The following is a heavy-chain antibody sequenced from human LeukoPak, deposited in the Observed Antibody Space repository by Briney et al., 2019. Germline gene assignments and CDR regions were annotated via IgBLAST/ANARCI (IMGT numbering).Heavy chain of an antibody. CDR2: IYYSGST. J-gene: IGHJ4*02. CDR3: ARRDYDDSSGYHSSYFDH. V-gene: IGHV4-59*08. CDR1: GGSISSHY. Sequence: SSETLSLTCTVSGGSISSHYWSWIRQPPGKGLEWVGYIYYSGSTKYNPSLKSRVTISVDTSKNQFSLKVGSVTAADTAVYYCARRDYDDSSGYHSSYFDHWGQGTLVTVSS. D-gene: IGHD3-22*01.